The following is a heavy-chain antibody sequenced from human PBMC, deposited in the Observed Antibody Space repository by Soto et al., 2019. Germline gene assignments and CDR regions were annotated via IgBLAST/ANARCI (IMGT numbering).Heavy chain of an antibody. Sequence: QLQLQESGPGLVKPSETLSLTCTVSGGSISSSSYYWGWIRQPPGKGLEWIGSIYYSGSTYYNPSLKSRVTISVDTSKNQFSLKLSSVTAADTAVYYCARHVGIVLMAPFDYWGQGTLVTVSS. CDR3: ARHVGIVLMAPFDY. V-gene: IGHV4-39*01. CDR2: IYYSGST. D-gene: IGHD2-8*01. J-gene: IGHJ4*02. CDR1: GGSISSSSYY.